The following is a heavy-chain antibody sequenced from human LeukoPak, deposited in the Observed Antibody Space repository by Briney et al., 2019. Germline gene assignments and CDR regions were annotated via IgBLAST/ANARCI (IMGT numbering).Heavy chain of an antibody. J-gene: IGHJ4*02. CDR2: IWYDGSNK. Sequence: GRSLRLSCAASGFTFSSYGMHWVRQAPGKGLEWVAVIWYDGSNKYYADSVKGRFTISRDNSKNTLYLQMNSLRAEDTAVYYCARSGYSSGWYWGSFDYWGQGTLVTVSS. D-gene: IGHD6-19*01. V-gene: IGHV3-33*01. CDR1: GFTFSSYG. CDR3: ARSGYSSGWYWGSFDY.